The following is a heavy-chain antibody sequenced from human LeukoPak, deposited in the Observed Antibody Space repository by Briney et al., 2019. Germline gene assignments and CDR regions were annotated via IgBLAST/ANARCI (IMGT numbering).Heavy chain of an antibody. CDR2: IYYCGST. V-gene: IGHV4-59*01. CDR1: GGSINSYY. D-gene: IGHD6-19*01. CDR3: ARGFRHSAVAGPY. J-gene: IGHJ4*02. Sequence: SETLSLTCTVSGGSINSYYWSWIRQPPGKGLEWIGFIYYCGSTNYNPSLKSRVTTSVDTSKNQFSLKLSSVTAADTAVYYCARGFRHSAVAGPYWGQGTLVTVSS.